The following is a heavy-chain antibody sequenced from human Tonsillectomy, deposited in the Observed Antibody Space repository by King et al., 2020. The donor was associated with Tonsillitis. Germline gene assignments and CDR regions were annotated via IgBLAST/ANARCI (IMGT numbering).Heavy chain of an antibody. D-gene: IGHD2-2*01. J-gene: IGHJ4*02. CDR1: GFTFSNYW. Sequence: VQLVESGGGLVQPGGSLRLSCAASGFTFSNYWMHWVRQAPGKGLVWVSRVNSDESITDYAGPVKGRFTSSRANAKKTLYLEMNSLRAEDTAVYYCSRPGGVYCSSTTCYDYFDYWGQGTLVTVSS. CDR2: VNSDESIT. CDR3: SRPGGVYCSSTTCYDYFDY. V-gene: IGHV3-74*01.